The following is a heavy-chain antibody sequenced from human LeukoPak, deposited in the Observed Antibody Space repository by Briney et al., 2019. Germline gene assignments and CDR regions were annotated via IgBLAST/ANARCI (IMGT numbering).Heavy chain of an antibody. CDR3: AKPGGGSYFTHNCFDP. CDR1: GFPFSSYA. J-gene: IGHJ5*02. D-gene: IGHD1-26*01. CDR2: ISGSGGST. V-gene: IGHV3-23*01. Sequence: GGSLRLSCAASGFPFSSYALSWVRQAPGKGLEWVSVISGSGGSTYYADSVKGRFTISRDNSKNTLYLQMNSLRAEDTAVYYCAKPGGGSYFTHNCFDPWGQGALVTVSS.